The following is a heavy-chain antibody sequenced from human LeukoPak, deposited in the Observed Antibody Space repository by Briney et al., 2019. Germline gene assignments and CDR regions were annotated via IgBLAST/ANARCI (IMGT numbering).Heavy chain of an antibody. CDR3: ARLRYYGMDV. J-gene: IGHJ6*02. CDR1: GFTFSGYD. CDR2: TSSSSSTI. Sequence: GGSLRLSCAASGFTFSGYDMSWVRQAPGKGLEGVSYTSSSSSTIYYADSVKSRFTISRDNAKNSLYLQMNSLRAEDTAVYYCARLRYYGMDVWGQGTTVTVSS. V-gene: IGHV3-48*04.